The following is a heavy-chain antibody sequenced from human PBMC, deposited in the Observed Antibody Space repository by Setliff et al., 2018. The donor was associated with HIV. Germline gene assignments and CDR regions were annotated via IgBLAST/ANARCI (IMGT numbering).Heavy chain of an antibody. CDR3: ARGATLLPGYSDRWEYFYMDV. V-gene: IGHV4-34*01. D-gene: IGHD5-12*01. CDR2: LNHSGST. CDR1: GGSFSEYY. J-gene: IGHJ6*03. Sequence: SETLSLTCAVYGGSFSEYYWSWIRQSPGKGLEWIGKLNHSGSTHYNPPLKCRDTISVDTSKNQFSLRLNSVTAADTAGYYCARGATLLPGYSDRWEYFYMDVWGKGPTVTVSS.